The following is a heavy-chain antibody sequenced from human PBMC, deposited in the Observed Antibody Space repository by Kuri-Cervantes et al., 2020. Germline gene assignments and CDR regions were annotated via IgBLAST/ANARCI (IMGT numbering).Heavy chain of an antibody. CDR2: IFYSGST. CDR1: GGSISLYY. Sequence: SETLSLTCTVSGGSISLYYWSWIRQPPGKGLEWIGHIFYSGSTNYNPSLKSRVTISVDTSKNQFSLNLRSVTAADTAVYYCARHDRYCGGDCYPYYLDHWGQGTLVTVSS. D-gene: IGHD2-21*02. J-gene: IGHJ4*02. V-gene: IGHV4-59*08. CDR3: ARHDRYCGGDCYPYYLDH.